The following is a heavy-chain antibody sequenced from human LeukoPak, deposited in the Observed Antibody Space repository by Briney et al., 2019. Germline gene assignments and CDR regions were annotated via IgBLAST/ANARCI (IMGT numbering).Heavy chain of an antibody. CDR1: VYTLTDYY. CDR2: INPNRGGT. CDR3: ARGATSLYTVTTIWFDR. V-gene: IGHV1-2*02. Sequence: ASVKVSCKASVYTLTDYYLHWVRPAPGQGLEWMGWINPNRGGTNYAQKFQGRVTMTRDTSISTAYMELSRLRSDDTAGYYCARGATSLYTVTTIWFDRWGHGTLVTVAS. D-gene: IGHD4-17*01. J-gene: IGHJ5*02.